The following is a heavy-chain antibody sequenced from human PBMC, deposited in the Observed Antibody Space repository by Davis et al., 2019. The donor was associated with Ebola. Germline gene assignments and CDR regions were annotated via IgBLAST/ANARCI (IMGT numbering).Heavy chain of an antibody. V-gene: IGHV1-3*01. D-gene: IGHD3/OR15-3a*01. J-gene: IGHJ4*02. Sequence: AASVKVSCKASGYTFISYIMHWVRQAPGQRLEWMGWINAGNGNTKYSQKFQGRVTITRDTSASTAYMELSSLRSEDTAVYYCARDKTEIWDYYFDYWGQGTLVTVSS. CDR1: GYTFISYI. CDR2: INAGNGNT. CDR3: ARDKTEIWDYYFDY.